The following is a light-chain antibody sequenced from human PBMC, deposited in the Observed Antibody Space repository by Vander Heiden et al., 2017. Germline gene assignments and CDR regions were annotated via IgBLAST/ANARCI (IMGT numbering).Light chain of an antibody. Sequence: EIGLTKSPATLSLSPGERATLSCRASQSVSRYLAWYQQKPGQAPRLLIYDAANRATGIPARFSGSGSGTDFTLTISSLEPEDFAVYYCQQRGNWPVTFGPGTKVDIK. V-gene: IGKV3-11*01. CDR1: QSVSRY. J-gene: IGKJ3*01. CDR2: DAA. CDR3: QQRGNWPVT.